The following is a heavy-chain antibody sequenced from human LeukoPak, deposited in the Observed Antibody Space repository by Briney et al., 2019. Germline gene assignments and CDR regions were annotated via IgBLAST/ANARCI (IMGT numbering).Heavy chain of an antibody. D-gene: IGHD1-1*01. CDR2: IYSGGST. CDR1: GFTVSSNY. CDR3: AKEGGTTQGHYYYYMDV. J-gene: IGHJ6*03. Sequence: GGSLRLSCAASGFTVSSNYMSWVRQAPGKGLEWASVIYSGGSTYYADSVKGRFTISRDNSKNTLYLQMNSLRAEDTAVYYCAKEGGTTQGHYYYYMDVRGKGTTVTVSS. V-gene: IGHV3-53*01.